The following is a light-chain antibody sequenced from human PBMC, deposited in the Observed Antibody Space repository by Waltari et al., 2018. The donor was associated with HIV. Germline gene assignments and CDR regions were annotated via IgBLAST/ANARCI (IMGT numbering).Light chain of an antibody. CDR1: QGISSY. CDR2: AAS. Sequence: DIQLTQSPSFLSASVGDRVTITCRASQGISSYLVWYQQKSGKAPKLLIYAASTLQSGVPSRFSGSGSGTEFTLTISSLQPEDFATYYCQQLNSYPQTFGGGTKVEIK. V-gene: IGKV1-9*01. J-gene: IGKJ4*01. CDR3: QQLNSYPQT.